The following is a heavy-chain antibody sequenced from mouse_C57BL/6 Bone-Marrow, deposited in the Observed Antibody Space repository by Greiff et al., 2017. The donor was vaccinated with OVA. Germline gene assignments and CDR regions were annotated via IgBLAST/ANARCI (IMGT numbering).Heavy chain of an antibody. Sequence: DVHLVESGGGLVQPGGSLKLSCAASGFTFSDYYMYWVRQTPEKRLEWVAYISNGGGSTYYPDTVKGRFTISRDTAKNTLYLQMSRLKSEDTAMYYCARHEGLLYHLYAMDYWGQGTSVTVSS. V-gene: IGHV5-12*01. D-gene: IGHD2-12*01. CDR2: ISNGGGST. J-gene: IGHJ4*01. CDR1: GFTFSDYY. CDR3: ARHEGLLYHLYAMDY.